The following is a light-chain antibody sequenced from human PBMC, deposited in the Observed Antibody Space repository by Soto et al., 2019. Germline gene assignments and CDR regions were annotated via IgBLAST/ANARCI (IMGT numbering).Light chain of an antibody. CDR2: DAT. CDR1: SSDIGAYNF. V-gene: IGLV2-11*01. J-gene: IGLJ1*01. Sequence: QSALTQPRSVSGSPGQSFTISCTGTSSDIGAYNFVSWYQLHPDKAPKVMIYDATKRPSGVPDRFSGSKSGNTASLTISGLKAEDEADYYCCSYAGSYTFVFGTGTKVTVL. CDR3: CSYAGSYTFV.